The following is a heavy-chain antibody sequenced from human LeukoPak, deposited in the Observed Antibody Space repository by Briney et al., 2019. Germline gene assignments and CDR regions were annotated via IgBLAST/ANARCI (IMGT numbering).Heavy chain of an antibody. CDR2: ISSDGSST. CDR1: GFTFSGFW. V-gene: IGHV3-74*01. Sequence: GGSLRLTCAASGFTFSGFWMHWVRQAPGKGLVWVSRISSDGSSTSYADSVKGRSTISRDNAKNTLYLQMSSLRAEDTAVYYCARVVSGYTDSWFDPWGQGTLVTVSS. J-gene: IGHJ5*02. D-gene: IGHD3-22*01. CDR3: ARVVSGYTDSWFDP.